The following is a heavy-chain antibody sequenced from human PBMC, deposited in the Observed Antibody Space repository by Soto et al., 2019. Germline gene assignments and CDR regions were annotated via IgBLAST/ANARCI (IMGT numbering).Heavy chain of an antibody. CDR2: IYYSGRT. J-gene: IGHJ4*02. V-gene: IGHV4-39*01. Sequence: SETLSLTCTVSGGSISTSTYYWGWIRQPPGKGLEWIGSIYYSGRTYHNPSLKNRVTISVDTSKNQFSLRLSSVAAADTAVYYCARHRLPSGQLPDYWGQGTLVTVSS. CDR1: GGSISTSTYY. CDR3: ARHRLPSGQLPDY. D-gene: IGHD2-2*01.